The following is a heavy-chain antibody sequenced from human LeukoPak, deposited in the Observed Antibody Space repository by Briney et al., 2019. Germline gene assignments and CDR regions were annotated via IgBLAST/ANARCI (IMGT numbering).Heavy chain of an antibody. CDR3: ARDGAAPGKRFDY. Sequence: GASVKVSCKTSGYTFTGYYMHWVRQAPGLGLEWVGLLNPNSGATNYAQEFQGRVTMTRDTSISTAYMELSSLTSDDTAVYFCARDGAAPGKRFDYWGQGALVTVSS. CDR2: LNPNSGAT. V-gene: IGHV1-2*02. J-gene: IGHJ4*02. D-gene: IGHD6-13*01. CDR1: GYTFTGYY.